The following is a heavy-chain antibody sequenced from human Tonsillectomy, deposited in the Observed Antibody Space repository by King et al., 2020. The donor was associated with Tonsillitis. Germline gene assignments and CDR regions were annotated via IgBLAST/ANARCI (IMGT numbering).Heavy chain of an antibody. Sequence: QLVQSGAEVKKPGESLKISCKASGYSFTSYWIGWVRQMPGKGLEWMGIIYPGDSDTRYSPSFQGQVTISADRAITTAYLQWSSLKASDSAMYYCARRRSVIAGHDTFDIWGRGTMVTVSS. D-gene: IGHD3-16*02. CDR3: ARRRSVIAGHDTFDI. CDR1: GYSFTSYW. J-gene: IGHJ3*02. V-gene: IGHV5-51*01. CDR2: IYPGDSDT.